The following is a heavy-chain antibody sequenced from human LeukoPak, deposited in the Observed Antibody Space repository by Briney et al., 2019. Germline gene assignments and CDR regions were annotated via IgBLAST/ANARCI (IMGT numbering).Heavy chain of an antibody. J-gene: IGHJ6*02. Sequence: GGSLRLSCAASGFTVSNNYMTWVRQAPGKGLEWVSVIYSGGSTYYADSVKGRFTISRDNSKNTLYLRMNSLRAEDTAVYYCARANSGTYSWGMDVWGQGTTVTVSS. CDR1: GFTVSNNY. CDR3: ARANSGTYSWGMDV. V-gene: IGHV3-53*01. D-gene: IGHD1-26*01. CDR2: IYSGGST.